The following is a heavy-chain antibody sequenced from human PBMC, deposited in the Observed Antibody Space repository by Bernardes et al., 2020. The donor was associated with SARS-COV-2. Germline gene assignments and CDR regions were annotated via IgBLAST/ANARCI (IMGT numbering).Heavy chain of an antibody. V-gene: IGHV3-74*01. D-gene: IGHD3-22*01. CDR3: ARGASSGYRIDY. CDR1: GFTFGTYW. J-gene: IGHJ4*02. Sequence: GGSLRLSCAASGFTFGTYWMHWVRQVPGKGLVWVSRVNGDGRTTNYADSVEGRFTISRDNANNRLFLKMNSLRPEDTAVYYCARGASSGYRIDYWGQGTLVTVSS. CDR2: VNGDGRTT.